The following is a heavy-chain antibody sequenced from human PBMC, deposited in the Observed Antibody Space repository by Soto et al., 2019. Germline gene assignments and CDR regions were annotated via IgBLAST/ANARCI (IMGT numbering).Heavy chain of an antibody. CDR1: GGSISSSNW. J-gene: IGHJ4*02. D-gene: IGHD6-6*01. V-gene: IGHV4-4*02. CDR3: ARARLGDSSSSYYFAY. CDR2: IYHRGSS. Sequence: QVQLQESGPGLVKPSGTLSLTGAVSGGSISSSNWWSWVRQPPWNGLEWIGEIYHRGSSNYNPSLKSRATISVEKSTNQCSLKLSSVTAAATAVYYCARARLGDSSSSYYFAYWGQGTLVTVSS.